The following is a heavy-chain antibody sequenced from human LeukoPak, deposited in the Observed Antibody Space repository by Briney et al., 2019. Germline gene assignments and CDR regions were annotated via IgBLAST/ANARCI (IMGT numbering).Heavy chain of an antibody. CDR1: GYTFTDYY. Sequence: GASVKVSCKASGYTFTDYYMHWMRQAPGQGPEWMGWMNPNSGGTNYAQKFQGRVTMTRDTSITTDYMELSSLRSDDTAVYYCAPRRVAADKGFDYWGQGTLVTVSS. D-gene: IGHD6-19*01. CDR3: APRRVAADKGFDY. J-gene: IGHJ4*02. CDR2: MNPNSGGT. V-gene: IGHV1-2*02.